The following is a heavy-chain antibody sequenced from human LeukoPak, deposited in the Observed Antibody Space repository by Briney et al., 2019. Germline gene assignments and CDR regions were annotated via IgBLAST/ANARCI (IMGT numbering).Heavy chain of an antibody. CDR3: ARQTGSGLFILP. Sequence: SETLSLTCAASGGSISNSSYYWGWIRQPPGKGLEWIGSIYYSGSTCYHPSLKSRVTISVDTSKNQFSLKLTSVTAADTAVYYCARQTGSGLFILPGGQGTLVTVSS. J-gene: IGHJ4*02. CDR2: IYYSGST. CDR1: GGSISNSSYY. V-gene: IGHV4-39*01. D-gene: IGHD3/OR15-3a*01.